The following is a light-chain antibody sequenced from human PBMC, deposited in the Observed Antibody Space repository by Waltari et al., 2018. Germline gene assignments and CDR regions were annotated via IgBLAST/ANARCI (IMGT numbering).Light chain of an antibody. CDR2: DVS. CDR3: NSYSTSSTFV. Sequence: QSALTQPASVSGSPGQSITISCTGSNSDVGGYNFVSWYQQHPGKAPKLMIYDVSNRPSGVSNRFSGSKSGNTASRTISGLQPEDAADYYCNSYSTSSTFVFGTGTRVTVL. J-gene: IGLJ1*01. V-gene: IGLV2-14*01. CDR1: NSDVGGYNF.